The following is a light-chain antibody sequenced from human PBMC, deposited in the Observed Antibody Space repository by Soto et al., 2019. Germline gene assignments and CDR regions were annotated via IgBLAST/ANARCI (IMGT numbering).Light chain of an antibody. CDR2: DAY. V-gene: IGKV3-11*01. CDR1: QSFRGL. CDR3: QQRHMWPIT. J-gene: IGKJ5*01. Sequence: EVVLTQSPVTLSLSPGKRATLSCRASQSFRGLLAWYQQKPGQAPRLLIYDAYNRATGIPPRFSGSGSGTDFTLTISSLEPEDSAVYYCQQRHMWPITFGQGTRLESK.